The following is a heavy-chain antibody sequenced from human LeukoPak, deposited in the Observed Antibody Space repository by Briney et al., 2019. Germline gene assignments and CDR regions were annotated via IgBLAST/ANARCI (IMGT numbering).Heavy chain of an antibody. D-gene: IGHD5-12*01. Sequence: SETLSLSCTVSGGSISSYYWNWIRQPPGKGLEWIGYIYYIGSTNYNPSLKSRVTISVDTSKNQFSLKLSSVTAADTAVYYCARGGYDYRHWGQGTLVTVSS. J-gene: IGHJ1*01. V-gene: IGHV4-59*01. CDR1: GGSISSYY. CDR3: ARGGYDYRH. CDR2: IYYIGST.